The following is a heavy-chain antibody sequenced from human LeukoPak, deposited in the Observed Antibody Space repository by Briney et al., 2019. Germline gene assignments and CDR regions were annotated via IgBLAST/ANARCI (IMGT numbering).Heavy chain of an antibody. CDR1: GFTFSSYG. D-gene: IGHD5-18*01. CDR3: ASLGYSYGNHHFDY. J-gene: IGHJ4*02. CDR2: IRYDGSNK. V-gene: IGHV3-30*02. Sequence: GGSLRLSCAASGFTFSSYGMHWVRQAPGKGLEWVAFIRYDGSNKYYADSVKGRFTISRDNSKNTLYLQMNSLRAEDTAVYYCASLGYSYGNHHFDYWGQGTLVTVSS.